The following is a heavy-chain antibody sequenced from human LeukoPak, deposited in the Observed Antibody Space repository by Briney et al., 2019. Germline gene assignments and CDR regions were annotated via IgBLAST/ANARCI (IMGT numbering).Heavy chain of an antibody. CDR2: IYYSGST. D-gene: IGHD5-18*01. J-gene: IGHJ4*02. Sequence: PSETLSLTCTVSGGSISSGDYYWSWIRQPPGKGLEWIGYIYYSGSTYYNPSLKSRVTISVDTSKNQFSLKLSSVTAADTAVYYCARAYSYGYHENDYWGQGTLVTVSS. V-gene: IGHV4-30-4*01. CDR1: GGSISSGDYY. CDR3: ARAYSYGYHENDY.